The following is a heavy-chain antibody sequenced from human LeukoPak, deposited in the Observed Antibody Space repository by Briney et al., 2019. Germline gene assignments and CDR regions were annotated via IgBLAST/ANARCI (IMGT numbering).Heavy chain of an antibody. D-gene: IGHD1-26*01. CDR2: IDKDGSEE. CDR1: GLTLSSRW. Sequence: GGSLRLSCSASGLTLSSRWVNWVRQATGKGLEWVAIIDKDGSEENYVDSARGRFTISRDNAWNLVYLQMNSLRVEDTAVYYCATSSSGPEYWGQGTLVTVSA. J-gene: IGHJ4*02. CDR3: ATSSSGPEY. V-gene: IGHV3-7*01.